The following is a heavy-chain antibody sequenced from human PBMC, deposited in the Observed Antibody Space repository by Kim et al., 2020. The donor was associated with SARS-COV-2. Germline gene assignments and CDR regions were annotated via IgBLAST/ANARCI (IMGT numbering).Heavy chain of an antibody. CDR1: GFTFSSYW. CDR2: IKQDGSEK. D-gene: IGHD3-22*01. V-gene: IGHV3-7*01. CDR3: ASVAVVITADAFDI. Sequence: GGSLRLSCAASGFTFSSYWMSWVRQAPGKGLEWVANIKQDGSEKYYVDSVKGRFTISRDNAKNSLYLQMNSLRAEDTAVYYCASVAVVITADAFDIWGQGTMVTVSS. J-gene: IGHJ3*02.